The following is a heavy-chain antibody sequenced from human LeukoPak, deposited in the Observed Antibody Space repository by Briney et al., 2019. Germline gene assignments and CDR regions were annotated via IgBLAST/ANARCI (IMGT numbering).Heavy chain of an antibody. CDR3: ARFCSTSDCYHKVLGVS. D-gene: IGHD2-21*02. CDR1: GDSISSGGYY. J-gene: IGHJ4*02. CDR2: LYHSGST. Sequence: SETLSLTCTVSGDSISSGGYYWSWIRQPPGEGLEWIGCLYHSGSTYYNPSLKSRVTISVDGSKNQFSLKLSSVTAADTAVYFCARFCSTSDCYHKVLGVSWGQGTLVTVSS. V-gene: IGHV4-30-2*01.